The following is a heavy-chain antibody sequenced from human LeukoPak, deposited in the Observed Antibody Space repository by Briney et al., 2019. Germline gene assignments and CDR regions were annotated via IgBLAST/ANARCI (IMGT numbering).Heavy chain of an antibody. V-gene: IGHV3-74*01. CDR2: INSDGSST. CDR3: ARDRGYYYGSGVFDY. Sequence: GGSLRLSCAASGFTFSSHWMHWVRQAPGKGLVWVSRINSDGSSTSYADSVKGRFTISRDNAKNTLYLQMNSLRAEDTAVYYCARDRGYYYGSGVFDYWGQGTLVTVSS. J-gene: IGHJ4*02. CDR1: GFTFSSHW. D-gene: IGHD3-10*01.